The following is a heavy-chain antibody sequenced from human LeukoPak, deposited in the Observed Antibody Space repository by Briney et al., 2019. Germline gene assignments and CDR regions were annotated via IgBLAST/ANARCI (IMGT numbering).Heavy chain of an antibody. J-gene: IGHJ4*02. CDR1: GYTFTGYY. CDR2: INPNSGGT. CDR3: ARDNARYYDFWSGYYTAGYYFDY. Sequence: ASVKVSCKASGYTFTGYYMHWVRQAPGQGLEWMGWINPNSGGTNYAQKFQGWVTMTRDTSISTAYMELSRLRSDDTAVYYCARDNARYYDFWSGYYTAGYYFDYWGQGTLSPSPQ. D-gene: IGHD3-3*01. V-gene: IGHV1-2*04.